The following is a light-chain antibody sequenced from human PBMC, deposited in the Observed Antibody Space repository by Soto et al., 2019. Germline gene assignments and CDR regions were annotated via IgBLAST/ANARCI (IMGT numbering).Light chain of an antibody. V-gene: IGLV2-14*03. CDR3: SSYSSSSSMV. Sequence: QSVLTQPASVSGSPGQSITISCTGTTSDVGGYNYVSWYQQHPGRAPKLVIYDVTNRPSGVSHRFSGSKSGNTASLTISWLQPDDEGDYYCSSYSSSSSMVFGGGTKVTVL. CDR2: DVT. J-gene: IGLJ2*01. CDR1: TSDVGGYNY.